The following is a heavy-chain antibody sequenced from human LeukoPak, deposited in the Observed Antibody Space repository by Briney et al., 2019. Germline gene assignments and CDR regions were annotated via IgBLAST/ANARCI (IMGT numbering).Heavy chain of an antibody. J-gene: IGHJ3*02. V-gene: IGHV3-23*01. CDR3: AKRQYGDDAFDI. D-gene: IGHD3-10*01. Sequence: PGGSLRLSCAASGFTFSSYTMSWVRQAPGKGLEWVSAISGSGGSTYYADSVKGRFTISRDNSKNTLYLQMNSLRAEDTAVYYCAKRQYGDDAFDIWGQGTMVTVSS. CDR1: GFTFSSYT. CDR2: ISGSGGST.